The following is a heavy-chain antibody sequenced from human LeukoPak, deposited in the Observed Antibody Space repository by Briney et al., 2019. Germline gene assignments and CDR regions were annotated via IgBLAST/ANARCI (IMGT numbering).Heavy chain of an antibody. D-gene: IGHD1-1*01. CDR2: TYYRSKWYN. V-gene: IGHV6-1*01. CDR3: ARDVTGTHYARPSPFDY. Sequence: SQTLSLTCAISGDSVSSNSAAWNWIGQSPSGGHEWLGRTYYRSKWYNDYAVSVKGRISISADTSKNQFSLQLNSVTPEDTAVYYCARDVTGTHYARPSPFDYWGQGTLVTVSS. J-gene: IGHJ4*02. CDR1: GDSVSSNSAA.